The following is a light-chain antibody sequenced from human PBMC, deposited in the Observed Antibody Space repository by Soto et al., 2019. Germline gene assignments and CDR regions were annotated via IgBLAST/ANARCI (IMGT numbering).Light chain of an antibody. J-gene: IGLJ1*01. CDR3: CSYASSSTPFV. Sequence: QSALTQRASVSGSPGQSSTISCTGTSSDVGSYNLVSWYQQHPGKAPKLMIFEGSKRPSGLSNRFSGSKSGNTASLTISGLQAEDEADYYCCSYASSSTPFVFGTGTKVTVL. V-gene: IGLV2-23*01. CDR2: EGS. CDR1: SSDVGSYNL.